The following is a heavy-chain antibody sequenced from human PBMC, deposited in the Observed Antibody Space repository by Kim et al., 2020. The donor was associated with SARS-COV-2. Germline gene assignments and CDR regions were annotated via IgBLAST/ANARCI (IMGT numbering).Heavy chain of an antibody. CDR2: ISSSSSYT. Sequence: GGSLRLSCAASGFTFSDYYMSWIRQAPGKGLEWVSYISSSSSYTNYADSVKGRFTISRDNAKNSLYLQMNSLRAEDTAVYYCARATVLWHYDILTGYYPPAGYFDYWGQGTLVTVSS. CDR3: ARATVLWHYDILTGYYPPAGYFDY. J-gene: IGHJ4*02. D-gene: IGHD3-9*01. CDR1: GFTFSDYY. V-gene: IGHV3-11*06.